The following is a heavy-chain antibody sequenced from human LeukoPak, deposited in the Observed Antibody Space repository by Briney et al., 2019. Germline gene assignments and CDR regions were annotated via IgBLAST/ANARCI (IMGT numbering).Heavy chain of an antibody. V-gene: IGHV4-39*01. CDR2: IYYSGST. J-gene: IGHJ4*02. Sequence: SETLSLTCTVSGGSISSSSYYWGWIRQPPEKGLEWIGSIYYSGSTYYNPSLKSRVTISVDTSKNQFSLKLSSVTAADTAVYYCASTSEPTNDYWGQGTLVTVSS. CDR3: ASTSEPTNDY. D-gene: IGHD1-14*01. CDR1: GGSISSSSYY.